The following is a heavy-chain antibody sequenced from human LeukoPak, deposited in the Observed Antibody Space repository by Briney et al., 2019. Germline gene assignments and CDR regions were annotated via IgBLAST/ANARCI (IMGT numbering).Heavy chain of an antibody. CDR1: GYTFTSYA. J-gene: IGHJ4*02. CDR3: ARVVEAADADYFDY. D-gene: IGHD6-13*01. V-gene: IGHV7-4-1*02. Sequence: GASVKVSCKASGYTFTSYAMNWVRQAPGQGLEWMGWINTNTGNPTYAQGFTGRFVFSLDTSVSTAYLQISSLKAEDTAVYYCARVVEAADADYFDYWGQGTLVTVSS. CDR2: INTNTGNP.